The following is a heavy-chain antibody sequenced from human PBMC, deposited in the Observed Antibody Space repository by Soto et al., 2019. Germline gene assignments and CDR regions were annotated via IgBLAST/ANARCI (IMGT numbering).Heavy chain of an antibody. CDR2: IIHTGST. CDR1: GGSFSGYY. CDR3: ARVGQPPSDY. V-gene: IGHV4-34*12. Sequence: PSETLSLTCAVSGGSFSGYYWSWIRQPPGKGLEWIGEIIHTGSTNYNPSLKSRVTMSIDTSKKQISLKLSSVTAADTAVYYCARVGQPPSDYWGQGTLVTVS. D-gene: IGHD2-2*01. J-gene: IGHJ4*02.